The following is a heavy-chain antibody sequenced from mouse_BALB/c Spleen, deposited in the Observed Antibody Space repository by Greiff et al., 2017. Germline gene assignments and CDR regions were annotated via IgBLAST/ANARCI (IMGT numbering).Heavy chain of an antibody. Sequence: EVMLVESGGGLVKPGGSLKLSCAASGFTFSSYAMSWVRQSPEKRLEWVAEISSGGSYTYYPDTVTGRFTISRDNAKNTLYLEMSSLRSEDTAMYYCASYYDYDGPWFAYWGQGTLVTVSA. D-gene: IGHD2-4*01. CDR3: ASYYDYDGPWFAY. J-gene: IGHJ3*01. CDR1: GFTFSSYA. CDR2: ISSGGSYT. V-gene: IGHV5-9-4*01.